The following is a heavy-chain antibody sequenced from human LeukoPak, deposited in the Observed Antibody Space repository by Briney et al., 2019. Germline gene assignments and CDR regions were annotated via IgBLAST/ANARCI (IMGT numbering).Heavy chain of an antibody. CDR3: AREVGVGSSEYNWFDP. D-gene: IGHD1-26*01. CDR2: ISAYNGNT. CDR1: GYTFTSYG. J-gene: IGHJ5*02. Sequence: GASVKVSCKASGYTFTSYGISWVRQAPGQGLEWMGWISAYNGNTNYAQKLQGRVTMTTDTSTSTAYMELRSLRSDDTAVYYCAREVGVGSSEYNWFDPWGQGTLVTVSS. V-gene: IGHV1-18*01.